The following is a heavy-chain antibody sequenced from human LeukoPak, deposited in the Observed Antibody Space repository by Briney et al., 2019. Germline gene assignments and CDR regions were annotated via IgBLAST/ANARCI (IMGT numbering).Heavy chain of an antibody. CDR2: IYYTGNT. V-gene: IGHV4-59*01. Sequence: SETLSLTCTVSGGSISTYYWSWIRQPPGNGLEWIGFIYYTGNTYYNPSLKSRVTISVDMTKNQFSLKLSSVTAADTAVYYCAREYYSSFDYWGQGTLVTVSS. J-gene: IGHJ4*02. CDR3: AREYYSSFDY. D-gene: IGHD3-10*01. CDR1: GGSISTYY.